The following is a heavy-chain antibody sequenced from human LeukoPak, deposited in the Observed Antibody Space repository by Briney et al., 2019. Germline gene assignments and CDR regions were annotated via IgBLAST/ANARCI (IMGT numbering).Heavy chain of an antibody. Sequence: KPSETLSLTCTVSGGSISSYYWSWIRQPPGKGLEWIGYIYYSGSTNYNPSLKSRVTISVDTSKNQFSLKLSSVTAADTAVYYCARLSTYYYDSSGYYFFDYWGQGTLVTVSS. CDR3: ARLSTYYYDSSGYYFFDY. D-gene: IGHD3-22*01. V-gene: IGHV4-59*08. CDR2: IYYSGST. J-gene: IGHJ4*02. CDR1: GGSISSYY.